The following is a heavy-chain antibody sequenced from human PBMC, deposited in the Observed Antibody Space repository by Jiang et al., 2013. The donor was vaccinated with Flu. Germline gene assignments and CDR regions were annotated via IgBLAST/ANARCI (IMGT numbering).Heavy chain of an antibody. CDR3: AVDVYYSGTGETWSVYGMDV. D-gene: IGHD3-10*01. CDR1: GYTFSGYY. V-gene: IGHV1-2*02. CDR2: INPYSGDT. Sequence: QLVESGAEVKKPGASVKVSCKASGYTFSGYYIHWVRQAPGQGLEWLGWINPYSGDTHYGQKFQGRVTMTRDTSITTAYMELSRLRSDDTAVYFCAVDVYYSGTGETWSVYGMDVWGQGTTVTVSS. J-gene: IGHJ6*02.